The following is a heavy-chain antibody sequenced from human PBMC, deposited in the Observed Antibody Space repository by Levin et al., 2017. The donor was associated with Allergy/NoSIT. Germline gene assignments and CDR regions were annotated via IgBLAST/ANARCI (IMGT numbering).Heavy chain of an antibody. J-gene: IGHJ6*02. CDR1: GYTFTSYY. D-gene: IGHD4-11*01. CDR3: ARVGLQFIYYYYGMDV. CDR2: INPSGGST. V-gene: IGHV1-46*01. Sequence: ASVKVSCKASGYTFTSYYMHWVRQAPGQGLEWMGIINPSGGSTRYAQKFQGRVTMTRDTSTSTVYMELSSLRSEDTAVYYCARVGLQFIYYYYGMDVWGQGTTVTVSS.